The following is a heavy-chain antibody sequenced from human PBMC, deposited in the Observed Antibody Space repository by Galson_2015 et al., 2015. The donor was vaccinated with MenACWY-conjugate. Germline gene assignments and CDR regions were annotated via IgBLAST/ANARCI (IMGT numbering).Heavy chain of an antibody. D-gene: IGHD3-10*01. CDR1: GYSFTTYW. CDR3: ARHPPGGRGMDV. CDR2: IDPINSNT. V-gene: IGHV5-51*01. J-gene: IGHJ6*02. Sequence: QSGAEVKKPGESLKLSCKASGYSFTTYWIAWVRQMPGKGLEWVALIDPINSNTRYSPSLQGQVTISADESISTAYLQWSSLKASDTATYYCARHPPGGRGMDVCGRGTTVTVSS.